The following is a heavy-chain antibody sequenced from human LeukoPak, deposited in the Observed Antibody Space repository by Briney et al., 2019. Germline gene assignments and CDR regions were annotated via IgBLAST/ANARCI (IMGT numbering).Heavy chain of an antibody. CDR2: TYYRSKWYN. D-gene: IGHD2-21*01. J-gene: IGHJ4*02. Sequence: SQTLSLTCAISGDSVSSNSAAWNWIRQSPSRGLEWLGRTYYRSKWYNDYAVSVKSRITINPDTSKNQFSLQRNSVTPEDTAVYYCARVGRVGIKRSTYYFDYWGQGTLVTVSS. V-gene: IGHV6-1*01. CDR3: ARVGRVGIKRSTYYFDY. CDR1: GDSVSSNSAA.